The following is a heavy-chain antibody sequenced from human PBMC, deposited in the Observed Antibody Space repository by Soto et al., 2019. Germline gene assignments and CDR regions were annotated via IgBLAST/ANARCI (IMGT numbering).Heavy chain of an antibody. V-gene: IGHV3-64D*06. CDR3: VKGVRGVNYYYYYGMDV. J-gene: IGHJ6*02. Sequence: GSLRLSCSASGFTFSSYAMHWVRQAPGKGLEYVSAISSNGGSTYYADSVKGRFTISRDNSKNTLYLQMSSLRAEDTAVYYCVKGVRGVNYYYYYGMDVWGQGTTVTVSS. D-gene: IGHD3-10*01. CDR1: GFTFSSYA. CDR2: ISSNGGST.